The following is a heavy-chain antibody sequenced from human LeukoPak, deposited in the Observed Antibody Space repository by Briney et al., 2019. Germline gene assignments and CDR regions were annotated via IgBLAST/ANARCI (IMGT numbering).Heavy chain of an antibody. J-gene: IGHJ6*04. D-gene: IGHD2-2*01. CDR2: ISYDGSNK. V-gene: IGHV3-30*18. CDR3: AKDRGPAATSYYYGMDV. CDR1: GFTFSSYG. Sequence: GSLRLSCAASGFTFSSYGMHWVRRAPGKGLEWVAVISYDGSNKYYADSVKGRFTISRDNSKNTLYLQMNSLRAEDTAVYYCAKDRGPAATSYYYGMDVWGKGTTVTVSS.